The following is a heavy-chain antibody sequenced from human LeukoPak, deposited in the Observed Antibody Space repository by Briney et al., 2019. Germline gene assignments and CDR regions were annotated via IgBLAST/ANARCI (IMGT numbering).Heavy chain of an antibody. V-gene: IGHV3-23*01. Sequence: GGSLRLSCAASGFTFSSYAMSWVRQAPGKGLEWVSAISDSGDDTYYADYVKGRFTISRDNSKKMLFLQMNSLRAEDTAVYYCARDRIWGQGTLVTVSS. CDR2: ISDSGDDT. J-gene: IGHJ4*02. CDR1: GFTFSSYA. CDR3: ARDRI.